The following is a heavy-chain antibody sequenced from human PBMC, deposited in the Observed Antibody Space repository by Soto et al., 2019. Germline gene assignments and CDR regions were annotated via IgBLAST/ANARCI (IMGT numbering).Heavy chain of an antibody. CDR2: ISSSSSYI. Sequence: GGSLRLSCAASGFTFSSYSMNWVRQAPGKGLEWVSSISSSSSYIYYADSVKGRFTISRDNAKNSLYLQMNSLRAEDTAVYYCARDDEGLIDLPSYFQHWGQGTLVTVSS. D-gene: IGHD2-21*01. V-gene: IGHV3-21*01. CDR1: GFTFSSYS. J-gene: IGHJ1*01. CDR3: ARDDEGLIDLPSYFQH.